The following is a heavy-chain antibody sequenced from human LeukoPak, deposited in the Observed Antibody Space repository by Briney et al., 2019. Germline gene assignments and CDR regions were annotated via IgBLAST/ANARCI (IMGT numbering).Heavy chain of an antibody. CDR2: INHSGST. J-gene: IGHJ4*02. V-gene: IGHV4-34*01. CDR3: ARGVSIAALKPFDY. Sequence: SETLSLTCAVYGGSFSGYYWSWIRQPPGKGLEWIGEINHSGSTNYNPSLKSRVTISVDTSKNQFSLKLSSGTAADTAVYYCARGVSIAALKPFDYWGQGTLVTVSS. CDR1: GGSFSGYY. D-gene: IGHD6-6*01.